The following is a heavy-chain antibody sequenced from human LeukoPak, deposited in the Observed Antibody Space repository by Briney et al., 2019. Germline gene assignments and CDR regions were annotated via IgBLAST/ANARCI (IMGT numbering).Heavy chain of an antibody. CDR2: INPNTGGT. CDR3: MRSSGGSGKWGDNWFDP. V-gene: IGHV1-2*02. D-gene: IGHD3-10*01. Sequence: GASVKVSCKASGGTFSSYAISWVRQVPGQGLQWVGWINPNTGGTNYAETFQGRVTVTRDTSISTAYLELTGLRSDDTAVYYCMRSSGGSGKWGDNWFDPWGQGTLVTVSS. J-gene: IGHJ5*02. CDR1: GGTFSSYA.